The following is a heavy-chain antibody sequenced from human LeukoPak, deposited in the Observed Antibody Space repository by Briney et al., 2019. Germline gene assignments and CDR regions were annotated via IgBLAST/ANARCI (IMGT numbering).Heavy chain of an antibody. V-gene: IGHV4-34*01. CDR1: GGSFSGYY. D-gene: IGHD3-22*01. CDR2: INHSGST. Sequence: SETLSLTCAVYGGSFSGYYWSWIRQPPGKGLEWIGEINHSGSTNYNPSLKSRVTISVDTSKNQFSLKLSSVTAADTAVYYCARGPHGNYYDSSGYFDYWGQGTLVTASS. J-gene: IGHJ4*02. CDR3: ARGPHGNYYDSSGYFDY.